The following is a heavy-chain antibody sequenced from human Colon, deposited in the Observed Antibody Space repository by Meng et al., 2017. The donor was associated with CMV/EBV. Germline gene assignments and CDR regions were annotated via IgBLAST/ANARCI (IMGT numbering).Heavy chain of an antibody. Sequence: SCKASGYTFSRYNLNWVRQAPGQWLEWMGYINPKTGDPTYVQGFRGRFVLSLDTSVSTAYLQISSLQAEDTAVYYCATGSVAADGEGYWGQGTLVTVSS. CDR1: GYTFSRYN. V-gene: IGHV7-4-1*02. D-gene: IGHD6-13*01. CDR2: INPKTGDP. CDR3: ATGSVAADGEGY. J-gene: IGHJ4*02.